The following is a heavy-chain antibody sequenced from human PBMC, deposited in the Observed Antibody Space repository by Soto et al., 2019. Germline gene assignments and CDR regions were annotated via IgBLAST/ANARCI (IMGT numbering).Heavy chain of an antibody. V-gene: IGHV3-21*01. Sequence: GGSLRLSCAASGFTFSSYSMNWVRQAPGKGLEWVSSISSSSSYIYYADSVKGRFTISRDNAKNSLYLQMNSLRAEDTAVYYCARVGGYCSGGSCYPDYYYYGMDVWGQGTTVTVSS. CDR3: ARVGGYCSGGSCYPDYYYYGMDV. CDR2: ISSSSSYI. J-gene: IGHJ6*02. CDR1: GFTFSSYS. D-gene: IGHD2-15*01.